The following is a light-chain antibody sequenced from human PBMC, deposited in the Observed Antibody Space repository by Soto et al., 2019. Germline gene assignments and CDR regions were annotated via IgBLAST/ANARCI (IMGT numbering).Light chain of an antibody. Sequence: EALMTQSPATLSLSPGERATLSCRASQSVGGDVDWYQQKPGQSPRLLIYGASTRATGIPARFRGSGSGTEFTLTITSLQSEDFAVYYCQQHNHWPLTFGGGTRVEIK. CDR2: GAS. CDR1: QSVGGD. CDR3: QQHNHWPLT. J-gene: IGKJ4*01. V-gene: IGKV3-15*01.